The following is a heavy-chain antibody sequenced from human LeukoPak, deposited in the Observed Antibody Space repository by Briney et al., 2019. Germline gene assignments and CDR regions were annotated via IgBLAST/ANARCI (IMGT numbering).Heavy chain of an antibody. Sequence: GGSLGLSCAASGFTFSSYAMSWVRQAPGKGLEWVSAISGGGGSTYYADSVKGRFTISRDNSKNTLYLQMNSLRAEDTAVYYCAKDLGIAAAFDYWGQGTLVTVSS. D-gene: IGHD6-13*01. CDR1: GFTFSSYA. V-gene: IGHV3-23*01. CDR3: AKDLGIAAAFDY. J-gene: IGHJ4*02. CDR2: ISGGGGST.